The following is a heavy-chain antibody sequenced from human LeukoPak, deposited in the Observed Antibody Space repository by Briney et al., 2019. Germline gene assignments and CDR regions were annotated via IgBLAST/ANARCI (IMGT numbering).Heavy chain of an antibody. CDR1: GGSISSYY. J-gene: IGHJ6*02. CDR3: ARVFSGIYGMDV. CDR2: IYYSGST. Sequence: SETLSLTCTVSGGSISSYYWSWIRQPPGKGLEWIGYIYYSGSTNYNPSLKSRVTISVDTSKNQFSLKLSSVTAADTAVYYCARVFSGIYGMDVWGQGTTVTVSS. V-gene: IGHV4-59*01. D-gene: IGHD3-10*01.